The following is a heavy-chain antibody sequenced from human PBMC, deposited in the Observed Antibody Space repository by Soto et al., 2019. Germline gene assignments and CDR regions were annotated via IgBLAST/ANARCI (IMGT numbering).Heavy chain of an antibody. CDR3: ARGSSIAGLYYGMDV. CDR1: GGSISSGGYY. D-gene: IGHD6-6*01. Sequence: QVQLQESGPGLVKPSQTLSLTCTVSGGSISSGGYYWTWIRQHPGKGLEWIGYNYYSGITYYNPSLKSRATXSIXXSXHQFSLKLSSVTAADTAVYYCARGSSIAGLYYGMDVWGQGTTVTVSS. V-gene: IGHV4-31*03. CDR2: NYYSGIT. J-gene: IGHJ6*02.